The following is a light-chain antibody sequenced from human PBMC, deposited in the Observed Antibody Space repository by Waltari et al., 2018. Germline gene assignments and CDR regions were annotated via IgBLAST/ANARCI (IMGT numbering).Light chain of an antibody. Sequence: QSLLTQPPSASGTPGQTVTISCSGSWSNIGTNVVSWYQQLPGTAPKLLIHSKNPRPSGAPGRFSCSKSGTSASLAISGLQSADEADYYCSAWDDSLNGHVIFGGGTKLTVL. V-gene: IGLV1-44*01. CDR1: WSNIGTNV. J-gene: IGLJ2*01. CDR2: SKN. CDR3: SAWDDSLNGHVI.